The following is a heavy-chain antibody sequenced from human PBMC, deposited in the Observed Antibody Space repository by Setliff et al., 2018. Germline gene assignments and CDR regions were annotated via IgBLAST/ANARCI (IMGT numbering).Heavy chain of an antibody. CDR1: GGSISSSNW. CDR3: ARDRQYCSSPTCYSSYFYYYGMDV. Sequence: PSETLSLTCAVSGGSISSSNWWSWVRQPAGKGLEWIGRIYTSGSTNYNPSLKSRVTISVDTSKNQFYLKLSSVTAADTAVYYCARDRQYCSSPTCYSSYFYYYGMDVWGKGTTVTVSS. D-gene: IGHD2-2*02. V-gene: IGHV4-4*07. CDR2: IYTSGST. J-gene: IGHJ6*04.